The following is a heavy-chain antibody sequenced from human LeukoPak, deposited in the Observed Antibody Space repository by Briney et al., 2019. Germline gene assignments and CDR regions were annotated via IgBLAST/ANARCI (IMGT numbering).Heavy chain of an antibody. J-gene: IGHJ4*02. CDR1: GGSISSSSYY. CDR3: ARPMVVTAILSPFDY. Sequence: SETLSLTCTVSGGSISSSSYYWGWIRQPPGKGLEWIGNIYYNGNTIYNPSLKSRVTISVDTSKNQFSLKLSSVTAADTAVYYCARPMVVTAILSPFDYWGQGTLVTVSS. V-gene: IGHV4-39*07. CDR2: IYYNGNT. D-gene: IGHD2-21*02.